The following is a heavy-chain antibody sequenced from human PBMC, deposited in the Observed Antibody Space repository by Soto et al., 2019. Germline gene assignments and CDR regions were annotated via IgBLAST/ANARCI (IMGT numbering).Heavy chain of an antibody. CDR2: IYSGGPT. J-gene: IGHJ6*02. V-gene: IGHV3-53*02. CDR1: GFTVSINY. Sequence: EVQLVETGGGLLRPGGSVRTSCAASGFTVSINYSSWFRQAPGKGLDWVSVIYSGGPTYYADSVKGRFSISSDNSTNTLYLQLTSLRADDTAVYYCARGQGYYAIDVWGQGTTVTVYS. CDR3: ARGQGYYAIDV.